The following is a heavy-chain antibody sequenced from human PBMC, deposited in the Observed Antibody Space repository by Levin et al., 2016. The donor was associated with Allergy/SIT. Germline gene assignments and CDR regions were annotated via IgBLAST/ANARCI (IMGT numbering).Heavy chain of an antibody. CDR3: ARSPDSSGYYLFDY. CDR1: GFTFSSYA. CDR2: ISGSGGST. Sequence: GESLKISCAASGFTFSSYAMSWVRQAPGKGLEWVSAISGSGGSTYYADSVKGRFTISRDNSKNTLYLQMNSLRAEDTAVYYCARSPDSSGYYLFDYWGQGTLVTVSS. J-gene: IGHJ4*02. D-gene: IGHD3-22*01. V-gene: IGHV3-23*01.